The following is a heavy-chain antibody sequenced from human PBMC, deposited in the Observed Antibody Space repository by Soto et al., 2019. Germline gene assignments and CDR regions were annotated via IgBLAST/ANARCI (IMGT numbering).Heavy chain of an antibody. CDR1: GGSLSTNP. CDR3: ARRDSGGFYRFFDS. J-gene: IGHJ4*02. D-gene: IGHD2-15*01. CDR2: TGSGTGPG. V-gene: IGHV1-69*06. Sequence: SVKVSCKASGGSLSTNPISWVRQAPGQGLEWMGGTGSGTGPGNHAQKFQGRLTVTADKSTSTVYMELTNLSSEDAAVYYCARRDSGGFYRFFDSWGQGTLVTVSS.